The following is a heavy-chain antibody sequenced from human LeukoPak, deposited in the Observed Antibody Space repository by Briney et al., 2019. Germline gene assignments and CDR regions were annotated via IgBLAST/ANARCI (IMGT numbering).Heavy chain of an antibody. CDR3: VGHQGSSTYDY. D-gene: IGHD2/OR15-2a*01. CDR1: GGSISSYY. CDR2: ISYSGSP. J-gene: IGHJ4*02. V-gene: IGHV4-59*08. Sequence: SETLSHTCTVSGGSISSYYWSWIRQPPGKGLEWIGYISYSGSPNYKASLMSRITMSVDMSKNHISLRLTSVTAADTAVYYCVGHQGSSTYDYWRQGILVTVFS.